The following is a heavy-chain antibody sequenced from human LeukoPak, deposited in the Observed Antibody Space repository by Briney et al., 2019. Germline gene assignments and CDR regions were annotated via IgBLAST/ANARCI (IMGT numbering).Heavy chain of an antibody. J-gene: IGHJ4*02. CDR2: ISYTGTT. D-gene: IGHD2-8*01. CDR1: GGSISSSSYY. V-gene: IGHV4-39*01. CDR3: ARQNGGLAGLKYYFDY. Sequence: PSETLSLTCIVSGGSISSSSYYWGWIRQPPGKGLEWIGSISYTGTTYYKPSLKSRVTISVDTSKNQFSLKLSSVTAPDTAVYYCARQNGGLAGLKYYFDYWGQGTLVTVSS.